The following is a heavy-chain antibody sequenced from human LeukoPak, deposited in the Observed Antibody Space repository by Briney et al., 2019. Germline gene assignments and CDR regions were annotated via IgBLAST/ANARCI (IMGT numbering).Heavy chain of an antibody. J-gene: IGHJ1*01. CDR3: ARLFRPIWSGDLTHLYYFQH. D-gene: IGHD3-3*01. CDR1: GGSISSSSYY. Sequence: SETLSLTCTVSGGSISSSSYYWGWIRQPPGKGLEWIGSIYYSGSTYYNPSLKSRVTISVDTSKNQFSLKLSSVTAADTAVYYCARLFRPIWSGDLTHLYYFQHWGQGTLVTVSS. V-gene: IGHV4-39*01. CDR2: IYYSGST.